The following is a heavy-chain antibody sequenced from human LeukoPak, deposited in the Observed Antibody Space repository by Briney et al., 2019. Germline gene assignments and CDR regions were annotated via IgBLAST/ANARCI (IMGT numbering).Heavy chain of an antibody. CDR2: INPNSGGT. Sequence: GAPVKVSCKASGYTFTDYYMHWVRQAPGQGLEWMGWINPNSGGTNYAQKFQGRVTMTRDTSISTAYMELSRLRSDDTAVYYCARGVAASATSEGNNWFDPWGQGTLVTVSS. V-gene: IGHV1-2*02. D-gene: IGHD6-19*01. J-gene: IGHJ5*02. CDR1: GYTFTDYY. CDR3: ARGVAASATSEGNNWFDP.